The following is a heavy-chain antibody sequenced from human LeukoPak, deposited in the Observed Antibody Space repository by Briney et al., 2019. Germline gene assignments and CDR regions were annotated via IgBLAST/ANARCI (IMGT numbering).Heavy chain of an antibody. CDR3: VKDGGDFGENGWFDP. Sequence: PGGSLRLSCSASGFTFSNYAMHWVRQAPGQGLEYVSVISSNGGSTYFADSVKGRFTISRDNFKSTLYLQMSSLRTEDTAVYYCVKDGGDFGENGWFDPWGQGTLVTVSS. V-gene: IGHV3-64D*09. CDR2: ISSNGGST. J-gene: IGHJ5*02. CDR1: GFTFSNYA. D-gene: IGHD4-17*01.